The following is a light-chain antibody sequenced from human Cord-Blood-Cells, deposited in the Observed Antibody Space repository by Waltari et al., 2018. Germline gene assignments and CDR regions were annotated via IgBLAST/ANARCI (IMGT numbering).Light chain of an antibody. V-gene: IGLV2-11*01. Sequence: QSALTQPRSVSGSPGQSVTISCTGTSSDAGGYYDVPWYQQHTGKAPKLMIYDVSKQPSGVPDRFSGSNSGNTASLTISGLQAEDEADYSCCSYAGSYTYVFGTGTKVTVL. CDR1: SSDAGGYYD. CDR2: DVS. CDR3: CSYAGSYTYV. J-gene: IGLJ1*01.